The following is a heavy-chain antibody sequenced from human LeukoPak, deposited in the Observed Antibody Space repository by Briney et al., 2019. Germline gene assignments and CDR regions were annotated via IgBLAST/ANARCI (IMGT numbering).Heavy chain of an antibody. CDR2: ISSSSSYI. CDR1: GFTFSSYS. CDR3: AKDAYSGYDKEYKTNWFDP. Sequence: PGGSLRLSCAASGFTFSSYSMNWVRQAPGKGLEWVSSISSSSSYIYYADSVKGRFTISRDNAKNSLYLQMNSLRAEDTAVYYCAKDAYSGYDKEYKTNWFDPWGQGTLVTVSS. J-gene: IGHJ5*02. V-gene: IGHV3-21*04. D-gene: IGHD5-12*01.